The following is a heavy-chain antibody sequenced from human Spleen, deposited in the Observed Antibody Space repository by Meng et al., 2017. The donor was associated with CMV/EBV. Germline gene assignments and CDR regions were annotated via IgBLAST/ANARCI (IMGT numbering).Heavy chain of an antibody. J-gene: IGHJ4*02. V-gene: IGHV3-30*02. Sequence: SCAASGFLFSNHGMHWVRQAPGKGLEWVSFIRYDGSDKCYADSVKGRFTVSRDNSKNVLYLQMKSLRPEDSALYYCAKDHDSPFDDWGQGTLVTVSS. CDR3: AKDHDSPFDD. CDR1: GFLFSNHG. CDR2: IRYDGSDK. D-gene: IGHD5-18*01.